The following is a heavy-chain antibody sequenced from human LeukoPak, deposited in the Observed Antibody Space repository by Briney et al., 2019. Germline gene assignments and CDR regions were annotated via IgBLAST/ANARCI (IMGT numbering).Heavy chain of an antibody. Sequence: SETLSLTCTVSGGSISSYYWSWIRQPAGKGLEWIGRIYTSGSTNYNPSLKSRVTMSVGTSKNQFSLKLSSVTAADTAVYYCARDGYYDFWSGNLDVWGKGTTVTVSS. V-gene: IGHV4-4*07. D-gene: IGHD3-3*01. CDR1: GGSISSYY. J-gene: IGHJ6*04. CDR3: ARDGYYDFWSGNLDV. CDR2: IYTSGST.